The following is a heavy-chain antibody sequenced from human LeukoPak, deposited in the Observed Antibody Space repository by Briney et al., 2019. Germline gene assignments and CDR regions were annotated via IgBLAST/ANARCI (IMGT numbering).Heavy chain of an antibody. V-gene: IGHV4-59*08. Sequence: SETLSLTCTVSGGSISSYYWSWIRQPPGKGLERIGYIYYSGSTNYNPSLKSRVTISVDTSKNQFSLKLSSVTAADTAVYYCARSGEMAYAFDVWGQGTMVTVSS. J-gene: IGHJ3*01. CDR2: IYYSGST. CDR1: GGSISSYY. CDR3: ARSGEMAYAFDV. D-gene: IGHD5-24*01.